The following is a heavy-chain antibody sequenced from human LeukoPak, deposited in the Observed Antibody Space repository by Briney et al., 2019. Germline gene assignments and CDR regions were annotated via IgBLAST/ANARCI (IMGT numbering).Heavy chain of an antibody. D-gene: IGHD3-22*01. J-gene: IGHJ6*02. Sequence: GGSLRLSCAASGFTFSSYAMNWVRQAPGKGLEWVSAISGSGGSTYYADSVKGRFTISRDNSKNTLYLQMNSLRAEDTAVYYCARDPKTYYYDSSGYGDGMDVWGQGTTVTVSS. CDR1: GFTFSSYA. V-gene: IGHV3-23*01. CDR2: ISGSGGST. CDR3: ARDPKTYYYDSSGYGDGMDV.